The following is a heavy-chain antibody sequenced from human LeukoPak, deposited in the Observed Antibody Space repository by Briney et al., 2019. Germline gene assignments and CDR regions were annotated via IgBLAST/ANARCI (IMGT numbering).Heavy chain of an antibody. Sequence: PSETLSLTCAVYGGSLSAYYWTWIRQPPGKGLEWLGEINHGGSTNYNPSLKSRVTISVDTSKNQFSLKLSSVTAADTAVYYCARYLDYGGNSRVFQHWGQGTLVTVSS. V-gene: IGHV4-34*01. D-gene: IGHD4-23*01. CDR3: ARYLDYGGNSRVFQH. CDR2: INHGGST. J-gene: IGHJ1*01. CDR1: GGSLSAYY.